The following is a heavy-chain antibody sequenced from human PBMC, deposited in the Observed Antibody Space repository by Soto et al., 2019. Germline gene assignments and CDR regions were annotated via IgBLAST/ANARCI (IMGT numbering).Heavy chain of an antibody. CDR3: ARGGYYDIVWGKLSHYGLDK. Sequence: GASVKVSCKASGGTFSSYTISWVRQAPGQGLEWMGRIIPILGIANYAQKFQGRVTLTADKSTSTVYLDLRSLKSEDTAVYYCARGGYYDIVWGKLSHYGLDKWGQGTSVTDSS. CDR2: IIPILGIA. CDR1: GGTFSSYT. V-gene: IGHV1-69*02. D-gene: IGHD3-16*01. J-gene: IGHJ6*02.